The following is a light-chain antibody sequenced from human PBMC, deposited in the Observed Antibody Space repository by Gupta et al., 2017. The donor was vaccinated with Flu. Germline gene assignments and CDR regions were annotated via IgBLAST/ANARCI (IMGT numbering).Light chain of an antibody. Sequence: DIVMTQSPDSLAVSLGERATINCRPSRSVLYNSNNKNYLAWYQQKPGQPPKLLIYWASTRESGVPDRFSGSGSGTDFTLTISSRQAEDVAVYYCQQYDATASWTFGQGTKVEIK. J-gene: IGKJ1*01. V-gene: IGKV4-1*01. CDR2: WAS. CDR3: QQYDATASWT. CDR1: RSVLYNSNNKNY.